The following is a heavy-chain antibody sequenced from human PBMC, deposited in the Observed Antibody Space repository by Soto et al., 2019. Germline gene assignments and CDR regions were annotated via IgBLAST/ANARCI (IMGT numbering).Heavy chain of an antibody. Sequence: KPSETLSLTCTVSGGSISSSSYYWGWIRQPPGKGLEWIGSIYYSGSTYYNPSLKSRVTISVDTSKNQFSLKLCSVTAADKAVYYCARHANWFDPWGQGTLVTVSS. J-gene: IGHJ5*02. V-gene: IGHV4-39*01. CDR1: GGSISSSSYY. CDR3: ARHANWFDP. CDR2: IYYSGST.